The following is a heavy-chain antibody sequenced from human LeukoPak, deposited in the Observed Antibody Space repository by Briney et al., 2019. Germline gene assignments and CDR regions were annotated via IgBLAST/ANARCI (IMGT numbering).Heavy chain of an antibody. V-gene: IGHV3-21*04. CDR3: AREAVMPVAPVKIGTSDRPLYEYYGLDV. J-gene: IGHJ6*02. CDR2: ISSSSSYI. Sequence: GGSLRLSCAASGFNFSIHWMTWVRQAPGKGLEWVSSISSSSSYIYYADSVKGRFTISRDNSKNTLYLQMNSLRADDTAVYYCAREAVMPVAPVKIGTSDRPLYEYYGLDVWGQGTTVTVS. CDR1: GFNFSIHW. D-gene: IGHD1/OR15-1a*01.